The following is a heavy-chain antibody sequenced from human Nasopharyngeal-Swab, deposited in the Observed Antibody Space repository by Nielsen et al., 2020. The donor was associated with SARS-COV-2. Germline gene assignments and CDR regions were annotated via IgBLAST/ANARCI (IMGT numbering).Heavy chain of an antibody. V-gene: IGHV3-30*18. J-gene: IGHJ6*02. CDR1: GFTFSSYG. CDR2: ISYDGSNK. Sequence: GESLQISCAASGFTFSSYGMHWVRQAPVKGLEWVAVISYDGSNKYYADSVKGRFTISRDNSKNTLYLQMNSLRAEDTAVYYCAKEAGYYDILTGYYLSLGYGMDVWGQGTTVTVSS. CDR3: AKEAGYYDILTGYYLSLGYGMDV. D-gene: IGHD3-9*01.